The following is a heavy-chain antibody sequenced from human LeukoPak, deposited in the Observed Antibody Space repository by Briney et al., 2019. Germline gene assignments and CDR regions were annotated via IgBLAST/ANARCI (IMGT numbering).Heavy chain of an antibody. CDR2: ISYDGSNK. J-gene: IGHJ5*02. Sequence: GGSLRLSCAASGFTFSSYGMHWVRQAPGKGLEWVAVISYDGSNKYYADSVKGRFTISRDNSKNTLYLQMNSLRAEDTAVYYCAKGVGATQYNWFDPWGQGTLVTVSS. D-gene: IGHD1-26*01. CDR3: AKGVGATQYNWFDP. V-gene: IGHV3-30*18. CDR1: GFTFSSYG.